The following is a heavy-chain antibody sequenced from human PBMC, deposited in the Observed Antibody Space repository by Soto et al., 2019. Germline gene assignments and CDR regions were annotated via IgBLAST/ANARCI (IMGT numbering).Heavy chain of an antibody. CDR1: GGSISSYY. J-gene: IGHJ3*02. Sequence: SETLSLTCTVSGGSISSYYWSWIRQPPGKGLEWIGYIYYSGSTNYNPSLKSRVTISVDTSKTQFSLKLTSVTAADTAVYYCARRYGSAFDXWGQGTMVTVSS. V-gene: IGHV4-59*01. CDR2: IYYSGST. CDR3: ARRYGSAFDX. D-gene: IGHD3-10*01.